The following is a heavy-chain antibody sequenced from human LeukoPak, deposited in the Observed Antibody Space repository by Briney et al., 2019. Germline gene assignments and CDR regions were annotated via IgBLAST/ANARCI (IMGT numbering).Heavy chain of an antibody. CDR3: ARTIVPAAPLDY. CDR2: INTDGSST. V-gene: IGHV3-74*01. D-gene: IGHD2-2*01. CDR1: GFAFSSHW. J-gene: IGHJ4*02. Sequence: GGSLRLSCAASGFAFSSHWMHWVRQAPGKGLVWVSRINTDGSSTSYADSVKGRFTISRDNAKNTLYLQMNSLRAEDTAVYYCARTIVPAAPLDYWGQGTLVTVSS.